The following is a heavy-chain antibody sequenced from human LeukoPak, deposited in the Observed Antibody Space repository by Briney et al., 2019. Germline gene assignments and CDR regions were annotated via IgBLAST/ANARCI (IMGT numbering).Heavy chain of an antibody. CDR1: GYTFTGYY. V-gene: IGHV1-2*02. J-gene: IGHJ4*02. Sequence: ASVKVSCKASGYTFTGYYMHWVRQAPGQGLEWMGWIDPNSGGTHYAQKSQDRVTMTRDTSISTAYMELSRLRSDDTAMYYCAREELTSGSYSEALDYWGQGTLVTVSS. D-gene: IGHD1-26*01. CDR2: IDPNSGGT. CDR3: AREELTSGSYSEALDY.